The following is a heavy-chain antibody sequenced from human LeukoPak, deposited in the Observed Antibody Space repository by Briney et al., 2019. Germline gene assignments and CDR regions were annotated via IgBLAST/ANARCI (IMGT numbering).Heavy chain of an antibody. J-gene: IGHJ4*02. Sequence: PGGSLRLSCAASGFTFSSYGMHWVRQAPGKGLEWVAIIWYDGSNEYYADSVKGRFAIARDNSKNTVYLQMNSLRVEHTAVYYCARGGSGSYLYYFDYWGQGTLVTVSS. D-gene: IGHD3-10*01. CDR2: IWYDGSNE. CDR3: ARGGSGSYLYYFDY. CDR1: GFTFSSYG. V-gene: IGHV3-33*01.